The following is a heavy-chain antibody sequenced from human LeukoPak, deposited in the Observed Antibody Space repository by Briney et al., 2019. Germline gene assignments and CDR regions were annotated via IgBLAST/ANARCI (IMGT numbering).Heavy chain of an antibody. CDR2: IRFDGSNK. CDR3: ARGDGYCSSASSSGN. CDR1: GFTLNTYG. Sequence: GGSLRLSCAASGFTLNTYGMHWVRQAPGKGLEWVAFIRFDGSNKYYADSVKGRFTISRDNSKNTLYLQMKSLRPEDTAVYYCARGDGYCSSASSSGNWGQGTLVTVSS. V-gene: IGHV3-30*02. J-gene: IGHJ4*02. D-gene: IGHD2-2*03.